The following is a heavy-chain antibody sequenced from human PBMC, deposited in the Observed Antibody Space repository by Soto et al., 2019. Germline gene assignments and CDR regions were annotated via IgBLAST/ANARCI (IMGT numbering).Heavy chain of an antibody. D-gene: IGHD3-10*01. CDR1: GFTFGTYA. V-gene: IGHV3-23*01. CDR2: LTDSGVDT. J-gene: IGHJ4*02. CDR3: ARVVRNYYDSGSYSHFDY. Sequence: EVQLLESGGGLVQPGGSLRLSCAASGFTFGTYAMTWVRQSPGKGLEWVSSLTDSGVDTFYTDSVRGRFTISRDNSKNTLHLQMNSLRDEDTAIYFCARVVRNYYDSGSYSHFDYWGQGTLVTVSS.